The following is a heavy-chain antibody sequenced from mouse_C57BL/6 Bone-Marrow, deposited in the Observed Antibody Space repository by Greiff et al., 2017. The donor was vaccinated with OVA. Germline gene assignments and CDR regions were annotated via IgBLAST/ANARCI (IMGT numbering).Heavy chain of an antibody. Sequence: EVKLMESGGGLVQPKGSLKLSCAASGFSFNTYAMNWVRQAPGKGLEWVARIRSKSNNYATYYADSVKDRFTISRDDSESMLYLQMNNLKTEDTAMYYCVRGLYYGSSSYAMDYWGQGTSVTVSS. CDR3: VRGLYYGSSSYAMDY. CDR2: IRSKSNNYAT. V-gene: IGHV10-1*01. D-gene: IGHD1-1*01. J-gene: IGHJ4*01. CDR1: GFSFNTYA.